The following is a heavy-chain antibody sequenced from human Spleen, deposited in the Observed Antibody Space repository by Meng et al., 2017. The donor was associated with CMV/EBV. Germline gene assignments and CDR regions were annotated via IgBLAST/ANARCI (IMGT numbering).Heavy chain of an antibody. CDR3: SRGYGPEGY. CDR1: GGALPTSS. J-gene: IGHJ4*02. CDR2: INHSGTT. Sequence: LALPCAVDGGALPTSSWSGVRQPTGGGLEWIGEINHSGTTDYNSSLESRANISVDTSKKQVSLRLTSVTAADTAVYYCSRGYGPEGYWGQGTLVTVSS. D-gene: IGHD3-10*01. V-gene: IGHV4-34*01.